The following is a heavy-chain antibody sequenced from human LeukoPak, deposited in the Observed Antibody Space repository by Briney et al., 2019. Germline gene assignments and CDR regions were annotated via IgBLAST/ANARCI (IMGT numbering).Heavy chain of an antibody. J-gene: IGHJ4*02. V-gene: IGHV3-30-3*01. CDR3: ARPELGYCSSTSCSMVDY. CDR1: GFTFSSYA. Sequence: AGGSLRLSCAASGFTFSSYAMHWVRQAPGKGLEWVAVISYDGSNKYYADSVKGRFTISRDNSKNTLYLQMNSLRAEDTAVYYCARPELGYCSSTSCSMVDYWGQGTLVTVSS. CDR2: ISYDGSNK. D-gene: IGHD2-2*01.